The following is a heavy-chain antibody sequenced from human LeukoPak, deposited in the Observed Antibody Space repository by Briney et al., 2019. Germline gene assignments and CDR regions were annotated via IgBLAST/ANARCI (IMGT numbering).Heavy chain of an antibody. CDR2: IYTSGST. CDR3: ASHDFWSGNNDY. D-gene: IGHD3-3*01. J-gene: IGHJ4*02. Sequence: SQTLSLTCTVSGGSISSGSYYWSWIRQPAGKGLEWIGRIYTSGSTNSNPSLKSRVTISVDTSKNPFSLKLSSVTAADTAVYYCASHDFWSGNNDYWGQGTLVTVSS. V-gene: IGHV4-61*02. CDR1: GGSISSGSYY.